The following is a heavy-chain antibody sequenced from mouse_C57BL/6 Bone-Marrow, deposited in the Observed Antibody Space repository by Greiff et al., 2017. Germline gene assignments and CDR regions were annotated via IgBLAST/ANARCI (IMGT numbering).Heavy chain of an antibody. Sequence: DVQLVESGGDLVKPGGSLKLSCAASGFTFTSYGMSWVRQTPDKRLEWVATISSGGSYTSYPDSVKGRFPISRDNAKNTLYLQMSRLTSEDTAMYDGARRDYDSNFDAMDYWGQGTSVTVSS. D-gene: IGHD2-5*01. CDR2: ISSGGSYT. CDR3: ARRDYDSNFDAMDY. J-gene: IGHJ4*01. CDR1: GFTFTSYG. V-gene: IGHV5-6*01.